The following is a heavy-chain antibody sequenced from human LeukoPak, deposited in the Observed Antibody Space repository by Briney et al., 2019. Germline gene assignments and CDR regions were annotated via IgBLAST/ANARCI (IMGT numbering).Heavy chain of an antibody. J-gene: IGHJ3*02. Sequence: PGGSLRLSXAASGFTFSSYAVKWVRQAPGKGLEYVSGISNDGGTTHHANAVKGRLTVSRDNSKNTLYLQMGNLRAEDMAVYYCATEGFDIWGQGTMVTVSS. CDR3: ATEGFDI. CDR1: GFTFSSYA. CDR2: ISNDGGTT. V-gene: IGHV3-64*01.